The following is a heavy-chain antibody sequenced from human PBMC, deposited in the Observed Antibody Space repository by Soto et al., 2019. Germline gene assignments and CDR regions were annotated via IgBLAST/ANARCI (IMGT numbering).Heavy chain of an antibody. CDR1: GGSISSGGYS. CDR3: ARDPSGSGPNFDY. J-gene: IGHJ4*02. Sequence: QLQLQESGSGLVKPSQTVSLTCAVSGGSISSGGYSWSWIRQPPGKGLEWIGYIDHSGSTYYNPSLKSRVTISVDTSKNQLSLKRSSVTAADTAVYYCARDPSGSGPNFDYWGQGALVTVSS. D-gene: IGHD3-10*01. V-gene: IGHV4-30-2*01. CDR2: IDHSGST.